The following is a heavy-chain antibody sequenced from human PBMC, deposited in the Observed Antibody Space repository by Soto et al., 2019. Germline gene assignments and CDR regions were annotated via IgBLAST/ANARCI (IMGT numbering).Heavy chain of an antibody. CDR2: ISGSGGST. CDR1: GFTFTNYA. J-gene: IGHJ4*02. Sequence: EVQLLESGGGLVQPGGSLRLSCAASGFTFTNYAMSWVRQAPGKGPEWVSAISGSGGSTYYAGSVKGRFTISRDNSKNTVYLQMNSLRAEDTAVYYCAKVIQKDDSHVLRFLEWLFSPFDYWGQGTLVTVSS. V-gene: IGHV3-23*01. D-gene: IGHD3-3*01. CDR3: AKVIQKDDSHVLRFLEWLFSPFDY.